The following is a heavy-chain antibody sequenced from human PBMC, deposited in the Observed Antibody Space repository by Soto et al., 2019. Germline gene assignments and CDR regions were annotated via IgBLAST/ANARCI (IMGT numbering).Heavy chain of an antibody. Sequence: QVQLVESGGGVVQPGRSLRLSCAASGFTFSTYSMHWVRQAPGKGLEWVAVLSYDVRNKFYADSVKGRFTISRDNAKNTLYLQMNSLITEDTAVYYCAREYVTGYYNVLGYWGQGTLVTVSS. CDR1: GFTFSTYS. D-gene: IGHD3-9*01. CDR2: LSYDVRNK. J-gene: IGHJ4*02. CDR3: AREYVTGYYNVLGY. V-gene: IGHV3-30*04.